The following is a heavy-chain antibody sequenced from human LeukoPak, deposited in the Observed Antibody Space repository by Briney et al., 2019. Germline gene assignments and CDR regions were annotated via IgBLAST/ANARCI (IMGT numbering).Heavy chain of an antibody. CDR3: ARRYCSGGSCASFDY. CDR2: IYYSGST. Sequence: SETLSLTRTVSGGSISTYYWSWIRQPPGKGLEWIGYIYYSGSTNYNPSLKSRVTISVDTSKNQFSLKLTSVTAADTAVYYCARRYCSGGSCASFDYWGQGTLVTVSS. D-gene: IGHD2-15*01. CDR1: GGSISTYY. V-gene: IGHV4-59*08. J-gene: IGHJ4*02.